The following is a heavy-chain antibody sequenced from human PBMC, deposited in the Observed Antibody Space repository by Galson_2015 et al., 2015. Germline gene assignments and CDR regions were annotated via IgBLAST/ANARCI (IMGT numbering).Heavy chain of an antibody. CDR1: GYTFSNYH. Sequence: SVKVSCKASGYTFSNYHIHWVRQAPGQGLEWMGIFTPGSGATSYAEKFQGRVIMTGDMSTTTAFLELSSLRSDDTALYYCARETSATGYGDHWGQGTLVTVSS. V-gene: IGHV1-46*01. J-gene: IGHJ4*02. CDR2: FTPGSGAT. CDR3: ARETSATGYGDH. D-gene: IGHD5-12*01.